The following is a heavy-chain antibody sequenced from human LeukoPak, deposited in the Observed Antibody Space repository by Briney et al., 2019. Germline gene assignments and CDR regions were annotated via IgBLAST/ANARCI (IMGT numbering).Heavy chain of an antibody. CDR1: GYSFTSYW. J-gene: IGHJ3*02. D-gene: IGHD3-10*01. CDR3: ARGITMVRGEGHAFDI. V-gene: IGHV5-51*01. CDR2: IYPGDSDT. Sequence: GESLKISCKGSGYSFTSYWIGWVRQMPGKGLEWMGIIYPGDSDTRYSPSFRGQVTISADKSISTAYLQWSSLKASDTAMYYCARGITMVRGEGHAFDIWGQGTMVTVSS.